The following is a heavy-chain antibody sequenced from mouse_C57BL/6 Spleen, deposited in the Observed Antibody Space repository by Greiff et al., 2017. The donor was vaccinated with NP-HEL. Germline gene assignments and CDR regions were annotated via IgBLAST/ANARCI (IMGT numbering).Heavy chain of an antibody. CDR1: GYSITSGYY. CDR3: ARYYGYGFYWYFDV. Sequence: VQLQQSGPGLVKPSQSLSLTCSVTGYSITSGYYWSWIRQFPGNKLEWMGYISYDGSNNYNPSLKNRISITRDTSKNQFFLKLNSVTTEDTATYYCARYYGYGFYWYFDVWGTGTTVTVSS. J-gene: IGHJ1*03. CDR2: ISYDGSN. V-gene: IGHV3-6*01. D-gene: IGHD2-2*01.